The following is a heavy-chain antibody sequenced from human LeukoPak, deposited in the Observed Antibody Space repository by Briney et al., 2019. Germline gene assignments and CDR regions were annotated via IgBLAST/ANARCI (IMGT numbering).Heavy chain of an antibody. Sequence: PGGSLRLSCAASGFTFSVSVMHWVRQAPGKGLEYVSVISSNGGSTSYANSVKGRFTISRDNSKNTLYLQMGSLRAEDMAVYYCARDLSVGGLDYWGQGTLVTVSS. CDR2: ISSNGGST. V-gene: IGHV3-64*01. D-gene: IGHD2-15*01. J-gene: IGHJ4*02. CDR1: GFTFSVSV. CDR3: ARDLSVGGLDY.